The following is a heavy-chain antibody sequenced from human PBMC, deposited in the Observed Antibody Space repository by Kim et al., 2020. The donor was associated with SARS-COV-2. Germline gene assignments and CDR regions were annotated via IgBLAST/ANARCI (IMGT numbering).Heavy chain of an antibody. V-gene: IGHV4-59*08. J-gene: IGHJ4*02. CDR1: GGSISSHY. CDR2: IYYSGST. D-gene: IGHD3-10*01. Sequence: SETLSLTCNVSGGSISSHYWSWIRKPPGKGLEWIGYIYYSGSTNYNPSLKSRVTISVDTSKNQFSLKLSSVTAADTAVYYCARGSTELWFGEFMYYFDYWGQGTLVTVSS. CDR3: ARGSTELWFGEFMYYFDY.